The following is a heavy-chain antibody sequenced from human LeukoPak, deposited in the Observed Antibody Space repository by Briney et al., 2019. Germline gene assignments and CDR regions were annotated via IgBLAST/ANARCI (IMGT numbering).Heavy chain of an antibody. Sequence: PGGSLRLSCAASGFTFSSYAMHWVRQAPGKGLEWVAVISYDGSNKYYADSVKGRFTISRDNSKNTLYLQMDSLRAEDTAVYYCARDSSALDAFDIWGQGTMVTVSS. CDR1: GFTFSSYA. J-gene: IGHJ3*02. V-gene: IGHV3-30-3*01. D-gene: IGHD3-22*01. CDR2: ISYDGSNK. CDR3: ARDSSALDAFDI.